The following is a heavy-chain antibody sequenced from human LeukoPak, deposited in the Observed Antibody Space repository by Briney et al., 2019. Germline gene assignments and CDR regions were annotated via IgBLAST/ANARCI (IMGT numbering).Heavy chain of an antibody. Sequence: GGSLRLSCAASGFTFSSYNMNWVRQAPGKGLEWVSSITSSSTYIYYADSVKGRFTISRDNARNSLYLQMNSLRAEDTAVYYCARRAGAYSHPYDYWGQGTLVTVSS. D-gene: IGHD4/OR15-4a*01. CDR1: GFTFSSYN. V-gene: IGHV3-21*04. CDR3: ARRAGAYSHPYDY. J-gene: IGHJ4*02. CDR2: ITSSSTYI.